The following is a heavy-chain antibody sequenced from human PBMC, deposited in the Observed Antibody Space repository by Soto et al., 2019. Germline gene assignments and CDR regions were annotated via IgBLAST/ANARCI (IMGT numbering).Heavy chain of an antibody. CDR3: ARETGITGTTSYYYYMDV. CDR2: INAGNGNT. J-gene: IGHJ6*03. Sequence: ASVKVSCKASGYTFTSYAMHWVRQAPGQRLEWMGWINAGNGNTKYSQKFQGRVTITRDTSASTAYMELSSLRSEDTAVYYCARETGITGTTSYYYYMDVWGKGTTVTVSS. D-gene: IGHD1-7*01. CDR1: GYTFTSYA. V-gene: IGHV1-3*01.